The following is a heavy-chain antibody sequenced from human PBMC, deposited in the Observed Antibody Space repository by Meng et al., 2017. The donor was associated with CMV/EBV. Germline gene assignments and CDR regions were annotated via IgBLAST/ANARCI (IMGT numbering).Heavy chain of an antibody. CDR1: GGSISSSNW. D-gene: IGHD6-6*01. Sequence: PETLSPTCAVSGGSISSSNWWSWVRQPPGKGLEWIGEIYHSGSTNYNPSLKSRVTISVDKSKNQFSLKLSSVTAADTAVYYCARDPSIAARLDAFDIWGQGTMVTVSS. CDR2: IYHSGST. CDR3: ARDPSIAARLDAFDI. J-gene: IGHJ3*02. V-gene: IGHV4-4*03.